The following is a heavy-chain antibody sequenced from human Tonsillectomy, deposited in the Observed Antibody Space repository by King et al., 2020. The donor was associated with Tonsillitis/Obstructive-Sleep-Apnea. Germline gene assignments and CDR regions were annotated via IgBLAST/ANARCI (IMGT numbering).Heavy chain of an antibody. D-gene: IGHD3-9*01. Sequence: VQLVESGAEVRKPGESVKISCKVSGYTFSTFWIGWVRQMPGRGLEWMGIIFPDDSDTRYSPSFQGQVTISADKSVSTTYLQWNSLKPSDTAVFYCARGAIHKSYSHTTGYFSPFDSWGQGTLVTVSS. J-gene: IGHJ4*02. CDR2: IFPDDSDT. CDR3: ARGAIHKSYSHTTGYFSPFDS. V-gene: IGHV5-51*03. CDR1: GYTFSTFW.